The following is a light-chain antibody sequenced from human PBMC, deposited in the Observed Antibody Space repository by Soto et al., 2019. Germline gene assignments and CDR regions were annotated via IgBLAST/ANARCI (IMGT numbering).Light chain of an antibody. Sequence: EVVFTQSPVTLSLCAGETATLSCRASQSFRGLLAWYQQKPGQAPRLLIYDAYNRATGIPPRFSGSGSGTVFTLTISSLEPEDSAVYYCQKRHMWPIKFGQGTRLEIK. CDR2: DAY. V-gene: IGKV3-11*01. CDR3: QKRHMWPIK. J-gene: IGKJ5*01. CDR1: QSFRGL.